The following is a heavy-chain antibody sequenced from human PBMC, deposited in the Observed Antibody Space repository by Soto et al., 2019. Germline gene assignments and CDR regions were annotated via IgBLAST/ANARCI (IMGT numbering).Heavy chain of an antibody. CDR1: GDSISSDYYH. CDR2: IHYSGST. D-gene: IGHD3-16*02. Sequence: SETLSLTCTVSGDSISSDYYHWTWIRQSPGKGLEGIGYIHYSGSTYYNPSLKSRVTISVDTSKNQFSLKLSSVTAANTAVYYCARAPPLSEYYDYIWGSYRSFSAFDIWGQGTMVTVSS. CDR3: ARAPPLSEYYDYIWGSYRSFSAFDI. J-gene: IGHJ3*02. V-gene: IGHV4-31*03.